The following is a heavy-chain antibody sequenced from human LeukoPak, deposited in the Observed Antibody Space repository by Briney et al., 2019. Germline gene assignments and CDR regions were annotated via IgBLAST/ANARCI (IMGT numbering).Heavy chain of an antibody. CDR3: ATDSQAAGTWYFDL. V-gene: IGHV1-8*03. CDR2: MNPNSGNT. J-gene: IGHJ2*01. CDR1: GYTFTSYD. Sequence: ASVKVSCKASGYTFTSYDINWVRQATGQGLEWMGWMNPNSGNTGYAQKFQGRVTITRNTSISTAYMELSSLRSEDTAVYYCATDSQAAGTWYFDLWGRGTLVTVSS. D-gene: IGHD6-13*01.